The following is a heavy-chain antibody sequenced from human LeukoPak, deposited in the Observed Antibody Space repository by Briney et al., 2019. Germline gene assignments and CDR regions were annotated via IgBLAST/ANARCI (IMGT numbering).Heavy chain of an antibody. CDR3: ARTNYDFWSGHNWFDP. CDR2: IYYSGST. V-gene: IGHV4-59*01. J-gene: IGHJ5*02. CDR1: GGSISSYY. D-gene: IGHD3-3*01. Sequence: ETLSLTCPVSGGSISSYYWSWIRQPPGKGLEWIGYIYYSGSTNYNPSLKSRVTISVDTSKNQFSLKLSSVTAADTAVYYCARTNYDFWSGHNWFDPWGQGTLVTVSS.